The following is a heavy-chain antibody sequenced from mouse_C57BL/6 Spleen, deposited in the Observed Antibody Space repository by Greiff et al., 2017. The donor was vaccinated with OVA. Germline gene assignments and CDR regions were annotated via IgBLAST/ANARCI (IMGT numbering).Heavy chain of an antibody. D-gene: IGHD2-3*01. CDR3: ARGEFDGYYPFDY. Sequence: EVQLVESGPGLVKPSQSLSLTCSVTGYSITSGYYWNWIRQFPGNKLEWMGYISYDGSNNYNPSLKNRISITRDTSKNQFFLKLNSVTTEDTATYYCARGEFDGYYPFDYWGQGTTLTVSS. CDR1: GYSITSGYY. CDR2: ISYDGSN. V-gene: IGHV3-6*01. J-gene: IGHJ2*01.